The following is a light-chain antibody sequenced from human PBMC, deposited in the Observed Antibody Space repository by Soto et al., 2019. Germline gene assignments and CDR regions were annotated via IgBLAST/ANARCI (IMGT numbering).Light chain of an antibody. Sequence: QSVLTQPASVSGSPGHSISISCTGTTSYVGGYNYFSWYQRHPGKAPKLMSYECSNRPSGVSNRFSFSKSVNTSALTISVLPPEDEADYYCSSYTSSSALYVFGTGTKVTV. CDR1: TSYVGGYNY. V-gene: IGLV2-14*01. CDR3: SSYTSSSALYV. J-gene: IGLJ1*01. CDR2: ECS.